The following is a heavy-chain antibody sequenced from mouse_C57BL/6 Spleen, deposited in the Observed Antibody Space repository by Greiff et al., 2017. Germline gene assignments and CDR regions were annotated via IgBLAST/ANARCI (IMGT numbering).Heavy chain of an antibody. J-gene: IGHJ4*01. CDR3: ALTGTEAMDY. CDR2: INPGSGGT. D-gene: IGHD4-1*01. CDR1: GYAFTNYL. V-gene: IGHV1-54*01. Sequence: VKLQESGAELVRPGTSVKVSCKASGYAFTNYLIEWVKQRPGQGLEWIGVINPGSGGTNYNEKFKGKATLTADKSSSTAYMQLSSLTSEDSAVYFCALTGTEAMDYWGQGTSVTVSS.